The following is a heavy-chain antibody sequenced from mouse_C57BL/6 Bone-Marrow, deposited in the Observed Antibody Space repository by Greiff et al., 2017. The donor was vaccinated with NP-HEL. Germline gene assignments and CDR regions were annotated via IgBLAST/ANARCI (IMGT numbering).Heavy chain of an antibody. CDR3: ASSGGSDLDY. Sequence: VKLVESGAELVRPGTSVKMSCKASGYTFTNYWIGWAKQRPGHGLEWIGDIYPGGGYTNNNEKFKGKATLTADKSSSTAYMQISSLTSEDSAIYYCASSGGSDLDYWGQGTTLTVSS. D-gene: IGHD1-1*01. V-gene: IGHV1-63*01. CDR1: GYTFTNYW. J-gene: IGHJ2*01. CDR2: IYPGGGYT.